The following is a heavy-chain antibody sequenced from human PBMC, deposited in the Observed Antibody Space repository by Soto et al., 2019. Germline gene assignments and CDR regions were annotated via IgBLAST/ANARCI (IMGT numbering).Heavy chain of an antibody. Sequence: ASVKVSCKASGYTFTGYYMHWVRQAPGQGLEWMGWSNPNSGGTNYAQKFQGWVTMTRDTSISTAYMELSRLRSDDTDVYYCARALYSSSWYDYWGQGTLGTVNS. J-gene: IGHJ4*02. V-gene: IGHV1-2*04. D-gene: IGHD6-13*01. CDR3: ARALYSSSWYDY. CDR1: GYTFTGYY. CDR2: SNPNSGGT.